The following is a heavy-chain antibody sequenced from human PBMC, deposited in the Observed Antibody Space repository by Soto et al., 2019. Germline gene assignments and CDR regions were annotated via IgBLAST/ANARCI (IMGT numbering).Heavy chain of an antibody. J-gene: IGHJ6*02. CDR2: IWYDGSNK. CDR3: ARKRIDYYGMDV. V-gene: IGHV3-33*01. Sequence: SLRLSCAASGFTFSSYGMHWVRQAPGKGLEWVAVIWYDGSNKYYGDSVKGRFTISRDNSKNTMYLQMNSLRAEDTAVYYCARKRIDYYGMDVWGQGTKVTVSS. CDR1: GFTFSSYG. D-gene: IGHD2-15*01.